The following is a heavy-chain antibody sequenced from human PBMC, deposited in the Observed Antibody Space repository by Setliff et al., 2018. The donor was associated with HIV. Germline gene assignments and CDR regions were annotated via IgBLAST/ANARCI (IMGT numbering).Heavy chain of an antibody. CDR2: IHHSGNI. CDR1: GGSFTDIGGSFTDYY. D-gene: IGHD3-16*01. CDR3: ARQFWMLTTLYFDS. Sequence: ETLSLTCAVFGGSFTDIGGSFTDYYWIWIRQPPGKGLEWIGKIHHSGNINYNPSLKSRVPISIDTFWGSVTAADTAVYYCARQFWMLTTLYFDSLGPGTLVTVSS. J-gene: IGHJ4*02. V-gene: IGHV4-34*01.